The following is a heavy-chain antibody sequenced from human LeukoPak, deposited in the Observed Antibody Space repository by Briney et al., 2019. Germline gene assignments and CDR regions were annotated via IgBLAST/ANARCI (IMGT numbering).Heavy chain of an antibody. D-gene: IGHD2-2*01. J-gene: IGHJ4*02. V-gene: IGHV3-23*01. CDR2: ISGSSAYI. Sequence: QPGGSLRLSCAASGFTFSSYAMTWVRQAPGKGLEWVSSISGSSAYIYYADSVKGRFTISRDNSKNTLYLQMNSLRAEDTAVYYCATTEGAHCSSANCLVGFDYWGQGTLVAVSS. CDR3: ATTEGAHCSSANCLVGFDY. CDR1: GFTFSSYA.